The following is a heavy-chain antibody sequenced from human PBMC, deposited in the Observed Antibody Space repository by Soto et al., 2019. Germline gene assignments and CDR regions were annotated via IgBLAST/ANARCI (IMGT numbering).Heavy chain of an antibody. CDR2: IYYSGST. CDR3: ARLGFLEWLSRRGLDY. D-gene: IGHD3-3*01. Sequence: PSETLSLTCTVSGGSISSGGYYWSWIRQHPGKGLEWIGYIYYSGSTYYNPSLKSRVTISVDTSKNQFSLKLSSVTAADTAVYYCARLGFLEWLSRRGLDYWGQGTLVTVSS. V-gene: IGHV4-39*01. J-gene: IGHJ4*02. CDR1: GGSISSGGYY.